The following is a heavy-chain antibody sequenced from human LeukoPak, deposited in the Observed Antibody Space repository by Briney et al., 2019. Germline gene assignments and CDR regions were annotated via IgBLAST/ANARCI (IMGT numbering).Heavy chain of an antibody. D-gene: IGHD2-2*01. CDR3: AGVPIVVVPAASNYYYYYGMDV. CDR1: GGSFSGYY. J-gene: IGHJ6*02. V-gene: IGHV4-34*01. CDR2: INHSGST. Sequence: SETLSLTCAVYGGSFSGYYWSWIRQPPGKGLEWIGEINHSGSTNYNPPLKSRVTISVDTSKNQFSLKLSSVTAADTAVYYCAGVPIVVVPAASNYYYYYGMDVWGQGTTVTVSS.